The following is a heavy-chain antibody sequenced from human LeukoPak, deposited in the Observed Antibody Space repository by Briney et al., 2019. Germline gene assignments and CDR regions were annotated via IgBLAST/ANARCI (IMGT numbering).Heavy chain of an antibody. CDR2: IYYSGST. D-gene: IGHD3-16*01. CDR1: GGPISSGDYY. Sequence: PSETLSLTCTVSGGPISSGDYYWGWIRQPPGKGLEWIGSIYYSGSTYYNPSLKSRVTISVDTSKNQFSLKLSSVTAADTAVYYCARHQGPVYYYYYYGMDVWGQGTTVTVSS. CDR3: ARHQGPVYYYYYYGMDV. J-gene: IGHJ6*02. V-gene: IGHV4-39*01.